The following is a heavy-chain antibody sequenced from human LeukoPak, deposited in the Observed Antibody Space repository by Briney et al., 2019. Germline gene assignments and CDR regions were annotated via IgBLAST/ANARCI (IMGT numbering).Heavy chain of an antibody. CDR3: ARESSGWFFDY. CDR1: GGSISSSY. V-gene: IGHV4-4*07. D-gene: IGHD6-19*01. J-gene: IGHJ4*02. CDR2: IFTSGST. Sequence: PSETLSLTCTVSGGSISSSYWTWIRQPAGKGLEWIGRIFTSGSTKYNPSLKSRVTVSVDTSKNQFSLKLSSVTAADTAVYFCARESSGWFFDYWGQGTLVTVSS.